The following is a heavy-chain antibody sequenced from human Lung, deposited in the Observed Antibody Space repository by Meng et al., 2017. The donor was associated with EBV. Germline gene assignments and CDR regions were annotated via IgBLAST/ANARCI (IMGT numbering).Heavy chain of an antibody. Sequence: QLPLVQSGAEVQTPGASVQISCKASGYTFTTYAMHWVRQAPGQRPEWMGWINPGNGITKYSQKFQDRVTIIRDTSANTAYMELRSLRLEDTAVYYCARGIAAVGTGYFWGQGSLVTVSS. CDR3: ARGIAAVGTGYF. D-gene: IGHD6-13*01. J-gene: IGHJ4*01. CDR2: INPGNGIT. V-gene: IGHV1-3*01. CDR1: GYTFTTYA.